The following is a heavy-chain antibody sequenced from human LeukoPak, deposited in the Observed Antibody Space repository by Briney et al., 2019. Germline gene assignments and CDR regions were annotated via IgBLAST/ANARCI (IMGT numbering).Heavy chain of an antibody. D-gene: IGHD2-15*01. V-gene: IGHV3-30*04. CDR3: ARGRYCSGGSCYGNYYYYYMDV. CDR1: GFTFSSYA. Sequence: GGSLSLSCAASGFTFSSYAMHWVRQAPGKGLEWVAVISYDGSIKYDADSVKGRFTISRDNSKNTLYLQMNSLRAEDTAVYYCARGRYCSGGSCYGNYYYYYMDVWGKGTTVTVS. CDR2: ISYDGSIK. J-gene: IGHJ6*03.